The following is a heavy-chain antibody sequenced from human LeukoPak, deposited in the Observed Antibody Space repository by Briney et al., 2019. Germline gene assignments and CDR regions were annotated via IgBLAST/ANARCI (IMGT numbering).Heavy chain of an antibody. CDR2: ISGSGGST. J-gene: IGHJ4*02. V-gene: IGHV3-23*01. Sequence: GGSLRLSCAASGFTFSSYAMSWVPPAPGKGLEGVSAISGSGGSTYYADSVKGRFTISRDNSKDTLDLHMNSLSAEDTAVYYCAKAPESYWGQGTLVTVSS. CDR1: GFTFSSYA. CDR3: AKAPESY.